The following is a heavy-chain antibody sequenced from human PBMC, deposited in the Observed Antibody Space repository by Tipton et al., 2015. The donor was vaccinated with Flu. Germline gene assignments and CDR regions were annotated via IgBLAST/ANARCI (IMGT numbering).Heavy chain of an antibody. Sequence: QVQLVQSGAEVKKPGASVKVSCKASGYTFTSYDINWVRQATGQGLEWMGWMNPNSGNTGYAQKFQGRVTMTRNTSISTAYMELSSLRSEDTAVYYCAILVGWELLMQKAWFDPWGQGTLVTVSS. D-gene: IGHD1-26*01. V-gene: IGHV1-8*01. J-gene: IGHJ5*02. CDR3: AILVGWELLMQKAWFDP. CDR2: MNPNSGNT. CDR1: GYTFTSYD.